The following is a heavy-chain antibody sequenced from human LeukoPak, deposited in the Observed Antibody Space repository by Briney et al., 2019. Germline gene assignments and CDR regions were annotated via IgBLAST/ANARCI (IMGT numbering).Heavy chain of an antibody. CDR3: ARDSSVAAPLHY. CDR2: INPNSGGT. V-gene: IGHV1-2*06. J-gene: IGHJ4*02. CDR1: GYTFSGDY. Sequence: ASVKVSCKASGYTFSGDYMHWGRQAPGQGLEWMGRINPNSGGTNYAQKFQGRVPMTRDTSISTAYMELRRLRSDDTAVYYCARDSSVAAPLHYWGQGPLVPVSS. D-gene: IGHD6-19*01.